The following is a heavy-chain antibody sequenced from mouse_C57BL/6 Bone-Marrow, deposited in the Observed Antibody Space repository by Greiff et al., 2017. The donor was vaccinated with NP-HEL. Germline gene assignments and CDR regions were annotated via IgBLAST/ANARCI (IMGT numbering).Heavy chain of an antibody. J-gene: IGHJ2*01. CDR2: IYPRSGNT. D-gene: IGHD3-2*02. CDR1: GYTFTSYG. CDR3: AAQAT. Sequence: QVQLKESGAELARPGASVKLSCKASGYTFTSYGISWVKQRTGQGLEWIGEIYPRSGNTYYIEKFKGKATLTADKSSSTAYMELRSLTSEDSAVYFCAAQATWGQGTTLTVSS. V-gene: IGHV1-81*01.